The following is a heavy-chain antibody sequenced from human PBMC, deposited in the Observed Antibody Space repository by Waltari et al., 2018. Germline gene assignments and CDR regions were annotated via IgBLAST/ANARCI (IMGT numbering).Heavy chain of an antibody. CDR2: IDPEDGKT. CDR3: ARTTTLKSLDY. J-gene: IGHJ4*02. CDR1: GYTFIDYY. D-gene: IGHD1-1*01. Sequence: EVQLGQSGAEVKKPGATVKISCKASGYTFIDYYMHWVQQAPGKGLQWMGRIDPEDGKTRYAEKCQGRVTITADRSTDTVYMELIRLTSDDTAMYYCARTTTLKSLDYWGQGTRVTVSS. V-gene: IGHV1-69-2*01.